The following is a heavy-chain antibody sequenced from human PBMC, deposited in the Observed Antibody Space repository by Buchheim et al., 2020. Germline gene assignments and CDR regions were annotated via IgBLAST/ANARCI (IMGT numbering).Heavy chain of an antibody. CDR2: IYHSGST. Sequence: QVQLQESGPGLVKPSGTLSLTCAVSGGSISSSNWWSWVRQPPGKGLEWIGEIYHSGSTNYNPSLQSRVTISVDKSKNQFSLKLSSVTAADTAVYYCARVKGITIFGVVINPTYYYYGMDVWGQGTT. J-gene: IGHJ6*02. CDR1: GGSISSSNW. CDR3: ARVKGITIFGVVINPTYYYYGMDV. V-gene: IGHV4-4*02. D-gene: IGHD3-3*01.